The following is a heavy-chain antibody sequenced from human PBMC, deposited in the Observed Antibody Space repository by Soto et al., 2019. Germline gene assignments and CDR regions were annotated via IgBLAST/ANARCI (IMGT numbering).Heavy chain of an antibody. CDR1: GYTFTSYD. J-gene: IGHJ5*02. CDR3: ARDRSNELDP. Sequence: ASVKVSCKASGYTFTSYDINWVRQATGQGLEWMGWMNPNSGNTGYAQKLQGRVTMTTDTSTSTAYMELRSLRSDDTAVYYCARDRSNELDPWGQGTLVTVSS. CDR2: MNPNSGNT. V-gene: IGHV1-8*01.